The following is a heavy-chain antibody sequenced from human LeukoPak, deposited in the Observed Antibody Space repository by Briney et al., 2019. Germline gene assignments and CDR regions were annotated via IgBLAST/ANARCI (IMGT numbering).Heavy chain of an antibody. CDR3: ARQVVVAATHKSFDY. V-gene: IGHV3-48*04. D-gene: IGHD2-15*01. CDR2: ISRSGTTI. CDR1: GFTFSSYG. Sequence: GGSLRLSCAASGFTFSSYGMHWVRQAPGKGLEWLSYISRSGTTIYYADSVKGRFTISRDNAKNSLYLQMNSLRAEDTAVYYCARQVVVAATHKSFDYWGQGTLVTVSS. J-gene: IGHJ4*02.